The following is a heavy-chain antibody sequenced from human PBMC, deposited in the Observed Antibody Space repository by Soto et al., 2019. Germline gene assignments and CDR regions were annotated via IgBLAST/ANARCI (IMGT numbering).Heavy chain of an antibody. J-gene: IGHJ3*02. CDR3: ATVRGYRQDYDAFDI. CDR1: GFSFSNYA. D-gene: IGHD3-16*02. CDR2: ISYDGSNK. Sequence: QVQLVESGGGVVQPGRSLRLSCAASGFSFSNYAMHWVRQAPGKGLEWVAVISYDGSNKYYADSVKGRITISRDNAKNTLYLHMTDLRTEDTAVYYYATVRGYRQDYDAFDIWGQGTMVTVSS. V-gene: IGHV3-30-3*01.